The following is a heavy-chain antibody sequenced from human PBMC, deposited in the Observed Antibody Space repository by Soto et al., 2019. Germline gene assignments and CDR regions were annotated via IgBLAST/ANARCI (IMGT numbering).Heavy chain of an antibody. CDR2: ISYDGTNK. CDR1: GFSFSISP. V-gene: IGHV3-30-3*01. J-gene: IGHJ4*02. D-gene: IGHD2-8*02. CDR3: ARDPKTTGGQHWAFNYFDS. Sequence: PGGSLRLSCAASGFSFSISPTHWVRQAPGKGPEWVALISYDGTNKFYADSVKGRFTISRDNSKSTLYLHVDSLRPEDAAVYYCARDPKTTGGQHWAFNYFDSSGQGILVTV.